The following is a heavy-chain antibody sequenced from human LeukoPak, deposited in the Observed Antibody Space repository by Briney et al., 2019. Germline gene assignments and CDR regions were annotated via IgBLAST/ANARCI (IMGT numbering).Heavy chain of an antibody. CDR1: GFTFSSYW. CDR2: IKQDGSEK. V-gene: IGHV3-7*01. CDR3: AKDSALGYCSSTSCYTGPYYFDY. Sequence: GGSLRLSCAASGFTFSSYWMSWVRQAPGKGLEWVTNIKQDGSEKYYVDSVKGRFTIFRDNAKNSLYLQMNSLRAEDTAVYYCAKDSALGYCSSTSCYTGPYYFDYWGQGTLVTVSS. J-gene: IGHJ4*02. D-gene: IGHD2-2*02.